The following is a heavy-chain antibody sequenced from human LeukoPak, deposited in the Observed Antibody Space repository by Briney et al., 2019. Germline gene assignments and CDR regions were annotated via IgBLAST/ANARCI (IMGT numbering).Heavy chain of an antibody. CDR2: INPNSGGT. V-gene: IGHV1-2*06. Sequence: ASVNVSCKASGYTFTGYYMHWVRQAPGQGLEWMGRINPNSGGTNYAQKFQGRVTMTRDTSISTAYMELSRLRSDATAVYYCATLLRLDLEWLLDYWGQGTLVSVSS. CDR3: ATLLRLDLEWLLDY. J-gene: IGHJ4*02. D-gene: IGHD3-3*01. CDR1: GYTFTGYY.